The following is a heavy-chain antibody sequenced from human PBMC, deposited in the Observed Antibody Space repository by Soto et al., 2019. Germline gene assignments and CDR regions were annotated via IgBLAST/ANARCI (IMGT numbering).Heavy chain of an antibody. Sequence: EVQLVESGGGLVQPGGSLRLSCAASGFTFSSYSMNWVRQAPGKGLEWVSYISSSSSTIYYADTVKGQFTISRDNSKNSLYLQMNSLRAEATAVYYCARETAAAGPRNYYYYMDVWGKGTTVTVSS. J-gene: IGHJ6*03. CDR2: ISSSSSTI. D-gene: IGHD6-13*01. V-gene: IGHV3-48*01. CDR1: GFTFSSYS. CDR3: ARETAAAGPRNYYYYMDV.